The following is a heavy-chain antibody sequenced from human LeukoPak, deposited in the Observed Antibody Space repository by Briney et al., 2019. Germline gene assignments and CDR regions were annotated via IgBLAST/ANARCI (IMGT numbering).Heavy chain of an antibody. CDR2: INHSGST. CDR1: GGSFSGYY. V-gene: IGHV4-34*01. Sequence: SETLSLTCAVYGGSFSGYYWSWIRQPPGKGLEWIGEINHSGSTNYNPSLKSRVTISVDTSKNQFSLKLSSVTAADTAVYYCARVSGVCSGGSCYSGHYFDYWGQGTLVTVSS. J-gene: IGHJ4*02. CDR3: ARVSGVCSGGSCYSGHYFDY. D-gene: IGHD2-15*01.